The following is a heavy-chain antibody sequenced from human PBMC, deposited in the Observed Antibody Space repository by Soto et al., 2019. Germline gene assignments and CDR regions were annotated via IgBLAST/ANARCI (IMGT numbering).Heavy chain of an antibody. J-gene: IGHJ4*02. CDR3: AGNGTLFDY. Sequence: SETLSLTCTVSGGSISSYYWSWIRQPPGKGLEWIGYIYYSGSTNYNPSLKSRVTISVDTSKNQFSLKLSSVTAADTAVYYCAGNGTLFDYWGQGTLVTVSS. D-gene: IGHD2-8*01. V-gene: IGHV4-59*08. CDR2: IYYSGST. CDR1: GGSISSYY.